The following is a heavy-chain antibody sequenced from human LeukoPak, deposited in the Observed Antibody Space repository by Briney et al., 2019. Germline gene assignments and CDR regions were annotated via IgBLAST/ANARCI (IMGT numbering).Heavy chain of an antibody. Sequence: SETLSLTCTVSGGSISPHYWTWIRQTLGKGLEWIGYVYYYGLTSYNASLRRRLILSVDTARNQVSLKLTSVTAADTAVYYCTREVSTVTFDFWGQGTLVTVSS. D-gene: IGHD4-17*01. CDR3: TREVSTVTFDF. J-gene: IGHJ4*02. CDR1: GGSISPHY. V-gene: IGHV4-59*11. CDR2: VYYYGLT.